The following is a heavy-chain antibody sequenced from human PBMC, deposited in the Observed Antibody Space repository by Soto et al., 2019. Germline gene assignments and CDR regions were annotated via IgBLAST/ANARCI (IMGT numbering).Heavy chain of an antibody. CDR2: INGSGGST. Sequence: PGGSLRLSCAASGFTFSSYAMSWVRQAPGKGLEWVSAINGSGGSTYYADSVKGRFTISRDNSKNTLYLQMNSLRAEDTAVYYCAKGLQWLGNYYYYMDVWGKGTTVTVSS. CDR1: GFTFSSYA. CDR3: AKGLQWLGNYYYYMDV. J-gene: IGHJ6*03. D-gene: IGHD6-19*01. V-gene: IGHV3-23*01.